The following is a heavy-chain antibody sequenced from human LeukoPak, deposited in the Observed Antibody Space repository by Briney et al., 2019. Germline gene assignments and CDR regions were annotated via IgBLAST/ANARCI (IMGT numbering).Heavy chain of an antibody. D-gene: IGHD6-19*01. CDR2: LKQDGSEK. Sequence: GGSLRLSCAASGFXFSTYWMSWVRQAPGKGLEWVASLKQDGSEKHYVDSVKGRFTISRDNAKNSLYLQMNSLRAEDTAVYYCARYGYNSALDYWGQGTLVTVSS. J-gene: IGHJ4*02. CDR1: GFXFSTYW. CDR3: ARYGYNSALDY. V-gene: IGHV3-7*04.